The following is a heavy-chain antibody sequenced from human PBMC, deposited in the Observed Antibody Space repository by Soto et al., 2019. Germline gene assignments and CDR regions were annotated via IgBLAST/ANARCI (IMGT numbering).Heavy chain of an antibody. CDR2: VWYDGSNK. CDR3: ARELHDSSGAFDH. V-gene: IGHV3-33*01. D-gene: IGHD3-22*01. J-gene: IGHJ4*02. Sequence: QVQLVESGGGVVQPGKSLRLSCAASGCTFSSYGMHWVRQAPGKGLEWVAVVWYDGSNKYYADSVKGRFTISRDNSKNTLHLQMNSLRAEDTAVYYCARELHDSSGAFDHWGQGTLVTVSS. CDR1: GCTFSSYG.